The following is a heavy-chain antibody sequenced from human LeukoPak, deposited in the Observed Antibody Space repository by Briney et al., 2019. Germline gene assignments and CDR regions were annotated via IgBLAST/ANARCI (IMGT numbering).Heavy chain of an antibody. CDR2: ISSSSSYI. Sequence: GGSLRLSCAASGFTFSSYSMNWVRQAPGKGLEWVSSISSSSSYIYYADSVKGRFTISRDNAKNSLYLQMNSLRAEDTAVYYCARGGVATNKGDYWGQGTLVTVSS. J-gene: IGHJ4*02. CDR1: GFTFSSYS. D-gene: IGHD5-12*01. V-gene: IGHV3-21*01. CDR3: ARGGVATNKGDY.